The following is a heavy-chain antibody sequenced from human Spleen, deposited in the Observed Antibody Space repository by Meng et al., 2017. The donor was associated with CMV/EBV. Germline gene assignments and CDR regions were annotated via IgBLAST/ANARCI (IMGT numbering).Heavy chain of an antibody. J-gene: IGHJ4*02. Sequence: SGPTLVKPTQTLTLTCKFSGFSLNTSGMRVSWIRQPPGKALEWLARIDWDDDKFYSPSLKTRLAISKDASKNQVVLTMTNMDPADTATYYCARQRLAGVGSFHFDFWGRGSLVTVSS. CDR2: IDWDDDK. D-gene: IGHD3-3*02. CDR3: ARQRLAGVGSFHFDF. V-gene: IGHV2-70D*14. CDR1: GFSLNTSGMR.